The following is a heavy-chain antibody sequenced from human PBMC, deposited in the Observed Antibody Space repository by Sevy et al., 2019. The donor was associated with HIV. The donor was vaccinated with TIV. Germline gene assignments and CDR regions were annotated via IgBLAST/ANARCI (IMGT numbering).Heavy chain of an antibody. CDR2: ITSSSNYI. CDR3: ARPYGSGSWEAFDI. CDR1: GFTFSTYT. D-gene: IGHD3-10*01. J-gene: IGHJ3*02. Sequence: LSLTCAASGFTFSTYTMNWVRLAPGKGLEWVSSITSSSNYIYYADSVKGRFTISRDNAKDSVYLQMNSLRAEDTAVYYCARPYGSGSWEAFDIWGQGTMVTVSS. V-gene: IGHV3-21*01.